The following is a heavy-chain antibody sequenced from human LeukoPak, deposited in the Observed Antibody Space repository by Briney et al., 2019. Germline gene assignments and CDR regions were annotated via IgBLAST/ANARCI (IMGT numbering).Heavy chain of an antibody. J-gene: IGHJ5*02. CDR1: GGSISSFY. CDR3: ARDQNEITIFGVVTGGWFDP. V-gene: IGHV4-59*01. D-gene: IGHD3-3*01. CDR2: IDYSGNT. Sequence: SETLSLTCTLSGGSISSFYWSWIRQPPGKGLEWIGYIDYSGNTSYNPSLKSRVTISVDTSKNQFSLKLTSVTAADTAVYYCARDQNEITIFGVVTGGWFDPWGQGTLVTVSS.